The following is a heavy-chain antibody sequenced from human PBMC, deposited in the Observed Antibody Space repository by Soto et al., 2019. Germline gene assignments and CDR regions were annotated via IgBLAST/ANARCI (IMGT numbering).Heavy chain of an antibody. Sequence: GGSLRLSCAASGFTFSLYSMTWVRQAPGKGLEWVSSIKAGGDRTYYADSVKGRFTISRDNSKNTHYLLMSSLRAEDTALYYCASSSYYDAFDMWGQGTTVTVSS. CDR2: IKAGGDRT. V-gene: IGHV3-23*01. CDR1: GFTFSLYS. D-gene: IGHD6-13*01. J-gene: IGHJ3*02. CDR3: ASSSYYDAFDM.